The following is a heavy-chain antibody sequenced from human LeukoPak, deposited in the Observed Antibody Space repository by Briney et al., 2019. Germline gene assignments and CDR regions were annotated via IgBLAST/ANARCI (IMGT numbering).Heavy chain of an antibody. J-gene: IGHJ6*03. Sequence: LGESLKISCKGSGYSFTSYWIGWVRQMPGKGLGWMGIIYPGDSDTRYSPSFQGQVTISADKSISTAYLQWSSLKASDTAMYYCASHSSSSTYYYYYYMDVWGKGTTVTVSS. V-gene: IGHV5-51*01. CDR2: IYPGDSDT. CDR3: ASHSSSSTYYYYYYMDV. CDR1: GYSFTSYW. D-gene: IGHD6-6*01.